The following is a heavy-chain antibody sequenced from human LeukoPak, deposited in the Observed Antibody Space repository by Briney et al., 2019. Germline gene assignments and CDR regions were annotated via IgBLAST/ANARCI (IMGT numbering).Heavy chain of an antibody. J-gene: IGHJ4*02. CDR2: ITDSGRKT. CDR1: GLTFSNYA. D-gene: IGHD4-17*01. CDR3: AKITTATTPNS. V-gene: IGHV3-23*01. Sequence: GGSLRLSCAASGLTFSNYAMNWVRQASGRGLEWVSGITDSGRKTYYADSVKGRFSISRDNSKNTVYLQMSDLRAEDTAVYYCAKITTATTPNSWGQGTLVTVSS.